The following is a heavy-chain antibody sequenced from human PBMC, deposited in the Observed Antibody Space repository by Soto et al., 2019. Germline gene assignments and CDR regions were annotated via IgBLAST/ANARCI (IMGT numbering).Heavy chain of an antibody. CDR2: ISGTGGST. CDR3: APTPDFWTG. V-gene: IGHV3-23*01. D-gene: IGHD3-3*01. Sequence: GGSLRLSCAASGFTFSSYAMSWVRQAPGKGLEWVSSISGTGGSTYYADSVKGRYSISRDNSKNTLYLQMNSLRAEDTAVYYCAPTPDFWTGWGQGTLVTVSS. CDR1: GFTFSSYA. J-gene: IGHJ4*02.